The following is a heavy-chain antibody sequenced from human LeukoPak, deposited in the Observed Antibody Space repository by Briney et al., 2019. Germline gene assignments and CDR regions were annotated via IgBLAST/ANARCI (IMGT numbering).Heavy chain of an antibody. D-gene: IGHD5-18*01. CDR3: ARADSYGSILDY. Sequence: PGGSLRLSCAASGFTFSNYWMSWVRQAPGKGLEWVASIDQYGRAKYYVDSVRGRFTFSRDNTKNSLHLQMNSLRAEDTAVYYCARADSYGSILDYWGQGTRVIESS. CDR1: GFTFSNYW. CDR2: IDQYGRAK. J-gene: IGHJ4*02. V-gene: IGHV3-7*04.